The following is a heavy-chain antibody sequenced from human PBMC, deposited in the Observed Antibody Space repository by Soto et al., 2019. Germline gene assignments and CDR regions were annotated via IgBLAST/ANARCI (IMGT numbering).Heavy chain of an antibody. J-gene: IGHJ5*02. CDR3: ARDSNDPPVVPAWSFDP. D-gene: IGHD2-2*01. CDR2: ISAYNGNT. Sequence: QVQLVQSGAEVKKPGASVKVSCKASGYTFTSYGISWVRQAPGQGLEWMGWISAYNGNTNYAQKLQGRVTMTTDTPTSTAYMELRSLRSDDTAVYYCARDSNDPPVVPAWSFDPWGQGTLVTVSS. V-gene: IGHV1-18*01. CDR1: GYTFTSYG.